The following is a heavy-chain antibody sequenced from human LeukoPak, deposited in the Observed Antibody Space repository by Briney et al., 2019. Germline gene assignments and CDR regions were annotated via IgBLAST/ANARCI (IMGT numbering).Heavy chain of an antibody. D-gene: IGHD6-13*01. J-gene: IGHJ5*02. CDR2: INPNSGGT. V-gene: IGHV1-2*02. CDR3: ARSLGSSWFVDP. Sequence: ASVKVSCKASGYTFTGYYMHWVRQAPGQGLEWMGWINPNSGGTNYAQKFQGRVTMTRDTSISTAYMELSRLRSDDTAVYYCARSLGSSWFVDPWGQGTLVTVSS. CDR1: GYTFTGYY.